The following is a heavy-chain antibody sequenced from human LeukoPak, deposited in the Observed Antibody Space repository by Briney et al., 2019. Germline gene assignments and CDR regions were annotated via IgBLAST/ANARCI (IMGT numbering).Heavy chain of an antibody. CDR2: IIPFFGTA. J-gene: IGHJ5*02. D-gene: IGHD3-10*01. CDR1: GGTFSSYA. CDR3: AREVGGSGMLSWFDP. V-gene: IGHV1-69*13. Sequence: SVKVSCKASGGTFSSYAISWVRQAPGQGLEWMGGIIPFFGTANYAQKFQGRVTTTADESTSTAYMVLRSLRSEDTAVYYCAREVGGSGMLSWFDPWGQGTLVTVSS.